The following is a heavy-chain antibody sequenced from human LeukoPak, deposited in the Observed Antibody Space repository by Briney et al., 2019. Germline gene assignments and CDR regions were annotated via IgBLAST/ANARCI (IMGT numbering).Heavy chain of an antibody. D-gene: IGHD4-17*01. J-gene: IGHJ6*02. CDR2: INPSGGST. CDR3: ARDSPYGPPPYGMDV. Sequence: GASVKVSCKASGYTFTGYYMHWVRQAPGQGLEWMGIINPSGGSTSYAQKFQGRVTMTRDTSTSTVYMELSSLRSEDTAVYYCARDSPYGPPPYGMDVWGQGTTVTVSS. CDR1: GYTFTGYY. V-gene: IGHV1-46*01.